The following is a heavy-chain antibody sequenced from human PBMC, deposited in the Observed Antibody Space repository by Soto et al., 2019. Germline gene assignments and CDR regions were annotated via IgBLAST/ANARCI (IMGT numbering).Heavy chain of an antibody. J-gene: IGHJ3*02. CDR1: GYTFTGYY. Sequence: GASVKVSCKASGYTFTGYYMHWVRQAPGQGLEWMGWINPNSGGTNYAQKFQGWVTMTRDTSISTAYMELSRLRSDDTAVYYCARMGYDSSGYSESAFDIWGQGTMVTVSS. CDR2: INPNSGGT. CDR3: ARMGYDSSGYSESAFDI. D-gene: IGHD3-22*01. V-gene: IGHV1-2*04.